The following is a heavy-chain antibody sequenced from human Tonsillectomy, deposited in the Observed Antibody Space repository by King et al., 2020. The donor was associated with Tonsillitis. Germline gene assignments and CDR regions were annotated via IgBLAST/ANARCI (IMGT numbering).Heavy chain of an antibody. CDR2: IYPGDSDT. V-gene: IGHV5-51*01. CDR1: GYSFTSYW. D-gene: IGHD3-22*01. CDR3: ARKPYYYDSSGSSYYYFGMDV. Sequence: QLVQSGAEVKKPGESLKISCKGSGYSFTSYWIGWVRQMPGKGLEWMGIIYPGDSDTRYSPSFQGQVTISADKSISTAYLQWSSLKASDTAMYYCARKPYYYDSSGSSYYYFGMDVWGQGTTLTVSS. J-gene: IGHJ6*02.